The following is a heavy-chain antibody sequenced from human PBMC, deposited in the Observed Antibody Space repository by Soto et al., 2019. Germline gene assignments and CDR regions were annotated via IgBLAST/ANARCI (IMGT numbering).Heavy chain of an antibody. V-gene: IGHV1-69*13. Sequence: SVKVSCKASGGTFSSYAISWVRQAPGQGLEWMGGIIPIFGTANYAQKFQGRVTITADESTSTAYMELSSLRSEDTAVYYCALGPYCSSTSCYKGLYYYYYGMDVWCPAPTVTVSS. CDR3: ALGPYCSSTSCYKGLYYYYYGMDV. D-gene: IGHD2-2*02. CDR2: IIPIFGTA. J-gene: IGHJ6*02. CDR1: GGTFSSYA.